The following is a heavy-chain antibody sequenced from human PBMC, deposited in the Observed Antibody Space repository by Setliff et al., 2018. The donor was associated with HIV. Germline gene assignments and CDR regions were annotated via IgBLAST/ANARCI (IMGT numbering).Heavy chain of an antibody. CDR1: GGTFTNSA. Sequence: GASVKVSCKASGGTFTNSAIGWVRQAPGQGLDWMGAIVPILGIANSAQKFQGRVTITTDESTNTAYMELSSLRSEDTAVYYCARIPTGGAFDIWGQGTVVTVSS. CDR3: ARIPTGGAFDI. D-gene: IGHD7-27*01. J-gene: IGHJ3*02. V-gene: IGHV1-69*10. CDR2: IVPILGIA.